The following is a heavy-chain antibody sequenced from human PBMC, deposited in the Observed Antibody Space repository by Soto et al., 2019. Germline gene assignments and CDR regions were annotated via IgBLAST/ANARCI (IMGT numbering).Heavy chain of an antibody. J-gene: IGHJ5*02. CDR3: ARVYGSGSYYNGVDYSGFDP. D-gene: IGHD3-10*01. V-gene: IGHV4-31*03. Sequence: SETLSLTCTVSGGSISSGGYYWSWIRQHPGKGLEWIGYIYYSGSTYYNPSLKSRVTISVDTSKNQFSLKLSSVTAADTAVYYCARVYGSGSYYNGVDYSGFDPWGQGTLVTVSS. CDR2: IYYSGST. CDR1: GGSISSGGYY.